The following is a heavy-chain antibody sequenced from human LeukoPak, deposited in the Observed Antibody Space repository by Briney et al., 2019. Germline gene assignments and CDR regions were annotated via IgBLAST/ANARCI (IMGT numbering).Heavy chain of an antibody. CDR1: GGTFSSYA. J-gene: IGHJ6*03. V-gene: IGHV1-69*01. CDR3: ARDIVVVPAAITYYYYMDV. D-gene: IGHD2-2*02. Sequence: SVMVSCKASGGTFSSYAISWVRQAPGQGLEWMGGIIPIFGTANYAQKFQGRVTITADESTSTAYMELSSLRSEDTAVYYCARDIVVVPAAITYYYYMDVWGKGTTVTVSS. CDR2: IIPIFGTA.